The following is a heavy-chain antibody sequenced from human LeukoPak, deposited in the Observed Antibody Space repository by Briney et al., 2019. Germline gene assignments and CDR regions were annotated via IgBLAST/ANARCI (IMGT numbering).Heavy chain of an antibody. Sequence: ASVKVSCKASGYTFTGYYMHWVRQAPGQGLEWMGWINPNSGGTNYAQKFQGRVTMTRDTSISTAYMELSRLRSDDTAVYYCARETKRDYLDFDYWGQGTLVTVSS. V-gene: IGHV1-2*02. CDR1: GYTFTGYY. J-gene: IGHJ4*02. D-gene: IGHD2/OR15-2a*01. CDR2: INPNSGGT. CDR3: ARETKRDYLDFDY.